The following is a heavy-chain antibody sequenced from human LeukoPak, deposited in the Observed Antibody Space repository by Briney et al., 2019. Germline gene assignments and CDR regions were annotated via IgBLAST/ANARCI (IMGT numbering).Heavy chain of an antibody. CDR2: IDEDGKSI. Sequence: GLSQRLPYAASGLIYNIYWMHWARQAPGKGLVWVRRIDEDGKSIDYADSVKVRFTISKDNAKDTLYLQMSSLRDEDTAVYYCISDLCGGDDQWGRGTLVTVSS. CDR1: GLIYNIYW. V-gene: IGHV3-74*01. J-gene: IGHJ5*02. D-gene: IGHD3-3*01. CDR3: ISDLCGGDDQ.